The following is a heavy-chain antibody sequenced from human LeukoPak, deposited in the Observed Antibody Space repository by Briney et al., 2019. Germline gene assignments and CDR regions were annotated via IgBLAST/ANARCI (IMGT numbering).Heavy chain of an antibody. V-gene: IGHV4-59*01. Sequence: PSETLSLTCTVSGGSISTYYWSWIRQPPGKGLEWIGYIYYSGSANYNPSLKSRVTTSVDTSKNQFSLKLTSVTAADTAVYYCARYRGNSNGGFDPWGQGTLVTVSS. J-gene: IGHJ5*02. CDR2: IYYSGSA. D-gene: IGHD4-23*01. CDR3: ARYRGNSNGGFDP. CDR1: GGSISTYY.